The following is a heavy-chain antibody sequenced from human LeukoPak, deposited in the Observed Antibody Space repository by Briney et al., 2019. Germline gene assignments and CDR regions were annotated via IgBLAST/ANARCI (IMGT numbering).Heavy chain of an antibody. D-gene: IGHD4-23*01. CDR2: IKSKTDGGTT. CDR1: GLTFSNAW. CDR3: SSGLYGINSVVRDV. Sequence: GGSLRLSCAASGLTFSNAWMSWVRQAPGKGLEWVGRIKSKTDGGTTDYAAPVKDRCITTRDDSKNTLYLQMNSLKTEDTAADYCSSGLYGINSVVRDVWGQGTLVTASS. J-gene: IGHJ4*02. V-gene: IGHV3-15*01.